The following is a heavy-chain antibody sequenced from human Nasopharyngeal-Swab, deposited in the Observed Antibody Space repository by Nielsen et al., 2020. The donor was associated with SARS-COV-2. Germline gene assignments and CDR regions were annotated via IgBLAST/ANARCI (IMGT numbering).Heavy chain of an antibody. CDR3: ARESVLRYFDWEYYYYGMDV. CDR2: IYYSGST. D-gene: IGHD3-9*01. V-gene: IGHV4-39*02. J-gene: IGHJ6*02. Sequence: WIRQPPGKGLEWIGSIYYSGSTYYNPSLKSRVTISVDTSKNQFSLKLSSVTAADTAVYYCARESVLRYFDWEYYYYGMDVWGQETTVTVSS.